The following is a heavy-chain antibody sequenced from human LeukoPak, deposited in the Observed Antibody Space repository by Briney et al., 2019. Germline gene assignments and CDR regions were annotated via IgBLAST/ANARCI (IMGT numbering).Heavy chain of an antibody. CDR2: IGFDGSDK. J-gene: IGHJ4*02. CDR3: AKDRENRNGYILSY. V-gene: IGHV3-30*02. D-gene: IGHD5-24*01. Sequence: GGSLRLSCAASGFTFSNFGIHWVRQAAGKGLEWVAFIGFDGSDKHYADSVKGRFTISRDDSKNTLYLQMDSLRSEDTAVYYCAKDRENRNGYILSYWGQGTLVTVSS. CDR1: GFTFSNFG.